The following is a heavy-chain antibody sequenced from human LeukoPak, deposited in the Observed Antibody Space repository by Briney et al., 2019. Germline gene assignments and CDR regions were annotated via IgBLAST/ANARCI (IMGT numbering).Heavy chain of an antibody. V-gene: IGHV3-48*04. CDR2: ISSSGSTI. J-gene: IGHJ4*02. Sequence: GGSLRLSCAASGFTFSTYPMNWVRQAPGKGLEWVSYISSSGSTIYYADSVKGRFTISRDNAKNSLYLQMNSLRAEDTAVYYCARASSRGLGQDFDYWGQGTLVTVSS. D-gene: IGHD3-10*01. CDR3: ARASSRGLGQDFDY. CDR1: GFTFSTYP.